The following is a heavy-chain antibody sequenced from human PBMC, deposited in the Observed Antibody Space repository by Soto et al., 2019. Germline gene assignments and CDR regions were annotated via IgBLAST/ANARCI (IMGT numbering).Heavy chain of an antibody. CDR1: GFTFSGYG. V-gene: IGHV3-33*01. CDR3: ARDYRVVSAATLSDY. Sequence: PGGSLRLSCAASGFTFSGYGMHWVRQAPGKGLEWVAVIWYDGSNKYYADSVKGRFTISRDNSKNTLYLQMNSLRAEDTAVYYCARDYRVVSAATLSDYWGQGTLVTVSS. CDR2: IWYDGSNK. D-gene: IGHD2-15*01. J-gene: IGHJ4*02.